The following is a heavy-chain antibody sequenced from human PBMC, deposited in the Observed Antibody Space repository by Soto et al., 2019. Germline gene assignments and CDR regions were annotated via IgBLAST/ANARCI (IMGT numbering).Heavy chain of an antibody. V-gene: IGHV1-69*13. J-gene: IGHJ6*02. CDR2: IIPIFGTA. Sequence: SVKVSCKASGGTFSSYAISWVRQAPGQGLEWMGGIIPIFGTANYAQKFQGRVTITADESTSTAYMELSSLRSEDTAVYYCASNLYYYYGMDVWGQGTTVTVS. CDR3: ASNLYYYYGMDV. CDR1: GGTFSSYA.